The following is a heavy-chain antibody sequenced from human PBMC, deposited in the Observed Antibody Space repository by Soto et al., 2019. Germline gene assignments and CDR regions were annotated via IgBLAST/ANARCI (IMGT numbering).Heavy chain of an antibody. CDR3: ARRRSFTIRFYYDGMDV. CDR1: GYSFASYW. Sequence: PGESLKISCKGSGYSFASYWIGWVRQMPGKDLEWMGIIYPGDSDTRYSPSFQGQVTISADKSISTAYLQWTSLKASDTALYYCARRRSFTIRFYYDGMDVWGQGTTVTVSS. D-gene: IGHD6-6*01. J-gene: IGHJ6*02. CDR2: IYPGDSDT. V-gene: IGHV5-51*01.